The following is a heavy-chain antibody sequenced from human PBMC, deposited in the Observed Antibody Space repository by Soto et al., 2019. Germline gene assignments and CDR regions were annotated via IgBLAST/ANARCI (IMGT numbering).Heavy chain of an antibody. D-gene: IGHD2-2*01. Sequence: QVQLVQSGAEVKKPGASVKVSCKASGYTFTSYAMHWVRQAPGQRLEWMGWINAGNGNTKYSQKFQGRVTITRDTSASTAYMELSSQRSEDTAVYYCARVYCSSTSCYALDYWGQGTLVTVSS. CDR1: GYTFTSYA. V-gene: IGHV1-3*01. J-gene: IGHJ4*02. CDR2: INAGNGNT. CDR3: ARVYCSSTSCYALDY.